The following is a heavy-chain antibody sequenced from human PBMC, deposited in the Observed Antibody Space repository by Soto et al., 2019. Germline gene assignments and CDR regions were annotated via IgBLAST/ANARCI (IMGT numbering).Heavy chain of an antibody. Sequence: GGSLRLSCAASGFTFGSYWMSWVRQAPGKGLEWVANIKQDGSEKYYVDSVKGRFTISRDNAKNSLYLQMNSLRAEDTAVYYCARTGSPMIVVVTYYFDYWGQGTLVTVSS. V-gene: IGHV3-7*01. CDR2: IKQDGSEK. J-gene: IGHJ4*02. D-gene: IGHD3-22*01. CDR3: ARTGSPMIVVVTYYFDY. CDR1: GFTFGSYW.